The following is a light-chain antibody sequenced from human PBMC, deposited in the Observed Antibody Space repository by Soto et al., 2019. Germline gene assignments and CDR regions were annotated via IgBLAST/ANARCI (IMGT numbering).Light chain of an antibody. CDR2: KAS. CDR3: QQYSSYYS. Sequence: DIQMTQSPSTLSASIGDRVTITCRASQNIFTWLAWYQKKPGKAPTLLIYKASNLQSGVPSRFSGSGSGTEFTLPIAGLQPDDFASYYCQQYSSYYSFGQGTKLEIK. CDR1: QNIFTW. V-gene: IGKV1-5*03. J-gene: IGKJ2*03.